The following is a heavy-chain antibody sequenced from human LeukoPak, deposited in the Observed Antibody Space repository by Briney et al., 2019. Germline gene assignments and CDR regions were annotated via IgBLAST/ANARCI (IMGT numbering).Heavy chain of an antibody. Sequence: GASVKVSCKASGGTFSSYAISWVRQAPGQGLEWMGGIIPIFGTANYAQKFQGRVTITTGESTSTAYMELSSLRSDDTAVYYCARDIVVVPAAMEYLTENWFDPWGQGTLVTVSS. CDR2: IIPIFGTA. CDR3: ARDIVVVPAAMEYLTENWFDP. V-gene: IGHV1-69*05. D-gene: IGHD2-2*01. CDR1: GGTFSSYA. J-gene: IGHJ5*02.